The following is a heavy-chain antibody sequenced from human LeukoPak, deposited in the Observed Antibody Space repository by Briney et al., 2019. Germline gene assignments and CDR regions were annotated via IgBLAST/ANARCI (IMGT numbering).Heavy chain of an antibody. CDR2: INTNTGNP. D-gene: IGHD6-6*01. CDR1: GYTFTSYA. V-gene: IGHV7-4-1*02. Sequence: ASVKVSCKASGYTFTSYAMNWVRQAPGQGLEWMGWINTNTGNPTYAQGFTGRFVFSLDTSVSTAYLQISSLKAEDTAVYYCARWSSSPEGVYYMDVWGKGTTGTVSS. CDR3: ARWSSSPEGVYYMDV. J-gene: IGHJ6*03.